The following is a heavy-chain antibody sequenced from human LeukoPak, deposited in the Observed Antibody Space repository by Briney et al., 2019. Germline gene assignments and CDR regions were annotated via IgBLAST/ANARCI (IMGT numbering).Heavy chain of an antibody. CDR1: GYTFTSYY. CDR2: INPSGGST. Sequence: ASVKVSCKASGYTFTSYYMHWVRQAPGQGLEWMGIINPSGGSTSYAQKFQGRVTMTRDTSTSTVYMELSSLRSEDTAVYYCARDVRAGSWYPYYYYYYMDVWGKGTTVTISS. D-gene: IGHD6-13*01. V-gene: IGHV1-46*01. CDR3: ARDVRAGSWYPYYYYYYMDV. J-gene: IGHJ6*03.